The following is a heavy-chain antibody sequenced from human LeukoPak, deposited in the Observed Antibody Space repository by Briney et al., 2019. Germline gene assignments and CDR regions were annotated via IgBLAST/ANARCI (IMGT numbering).Heavy chain of an antibody. CDR2: MNPNSGNT. D-gene: IGHD1-1*01. CDR3: ARGKGYNWNVQLPSQFDP. V-gene: IGHV1-8*01. Sequence: ASVEVSCKASGYTFTSYAIHWVRQAPGQRLEWMGWMNPNSGNTGYAQKFQGRVTMTRNTSISTAYMELSSLRSEDTAVYYCARGKGYNWNVQLPSQFDPWGQGTLVTVSS. J-gene: IGHJ5*02. CDR1: GYTFTSYA.